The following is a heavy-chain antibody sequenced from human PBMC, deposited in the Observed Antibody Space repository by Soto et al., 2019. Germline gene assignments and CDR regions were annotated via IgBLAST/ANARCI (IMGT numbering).Heavy chain of an antibody. CDR2: IYYSGST. CDR3: ARPLRDYVWGSYNY. D-gene: IGHD3-16*01. Sequence: SETLSLTCSVSGGSISSSSYYWGWIRQPPGKGLEWIGSIYYSGSTYYNPSLKSRVTISVDTSKNQFSLRLSSVTAADTAMYYCARPLRDYVWGSYNYWGQGTLVTVSS. J-gene: IGHJ4*02. CDR1: GGSISSSSYY. V-gene: IGHV4-39*01.